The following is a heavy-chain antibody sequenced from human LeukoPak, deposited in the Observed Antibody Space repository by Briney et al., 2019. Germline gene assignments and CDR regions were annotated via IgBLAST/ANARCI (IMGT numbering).Heavy chain of an antibody. CDR1: GGSISSGDYY. J-gene: IGHJ4*02. V-gene: IGHV4-30-4*01. CDR2: IYYSGST. Sequence: SQTLSLTCTVSGGSISSGDYYWSWIPQPPGKGLEWIGYIYYSGSTYYHPSLKSRVTISVDTSKHQFSLKLSSVTAADTAVYYCARVVVVPAVVDYWGQGTLVTVSS. CDR3: ARVVVVPAVVDY. D-gene: IGHD2-2*01.